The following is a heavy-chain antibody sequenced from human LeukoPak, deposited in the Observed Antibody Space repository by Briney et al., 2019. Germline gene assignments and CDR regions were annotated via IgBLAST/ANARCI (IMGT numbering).Heavy chain of an antibody. CDR1: GFSFGDYA. D-gene: IGHD2/OR15-2a*01. J-gene: IGHJ4*02. CDR2: IRTKAYGGTT. Sequence: GGSLRLSCTASGFSFGDYAMSWVRQAPGKGLEWVGFIRTKAYGGTTEYAASVKGSFTMSRDDSKSIAYLQMSSLQSEDTAVYYCTRVSWSRFSDYWGQGTLVTVSS. CDR3: TRVSWSRFSDY. V-gene: IGHV3-49*04.